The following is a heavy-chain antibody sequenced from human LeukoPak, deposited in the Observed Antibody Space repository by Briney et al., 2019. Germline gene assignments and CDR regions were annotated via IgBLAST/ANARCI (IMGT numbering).Heavy chain of an antibody. CDR1: GFIFSNNW. CDR2: IKGDGSET. V-gene: IGHV3-7*01. CDR3: TRDDFSGSYCD. D-gene: IGHD1-26*01. J-gene: IGHJ4*02. Sequence: GGSLRLSCAASGFIFSNNWMSWVRQAPGEGLEWVANIKGDGSETYYVDSVKGRFTISRDNTRNSLYLQMNSLRADDTATYYCTRDDFSGSYCDWGQGTLVTVSS.